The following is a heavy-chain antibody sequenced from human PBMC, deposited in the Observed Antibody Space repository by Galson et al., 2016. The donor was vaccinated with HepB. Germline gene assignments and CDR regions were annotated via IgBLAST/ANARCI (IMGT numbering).Heavy chain of an antibody. CDR3: ARDRPHDFWSGYPFDY. CDR2: VKQDGSEE. CDR1: GFTFSSYW. V-gene: IGHV3-7*01. J-gene: IGHJ4*02. D-gene: IGHD3-3*01. Sequence: SLRLSCAASGFTFSSYWMSWVRQAPGKGLEWVANVKQDGSEEYYVDSVKGRFTISRDNAKNSLYLQMNSLRAEDTAVYYCARDRPHDFWSGYPFDYWGQGTLVTVSS.